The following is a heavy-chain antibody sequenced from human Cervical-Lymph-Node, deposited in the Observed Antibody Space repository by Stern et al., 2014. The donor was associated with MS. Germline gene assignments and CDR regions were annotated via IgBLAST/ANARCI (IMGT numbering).Heavy chain of an antibody. D-gene: IGHD4-17*01. V-gene: IGHV3-7*04. CDR1: GFTFSHYG. CDR3: ARKTTAKN. CDR2: INKDGSEK. Sequence: EVQLVESGGGLVQPGGYRRVSCAGSGFTFSHYGMTWVRQAPGNGLEWVASINKDGSEKYYVDSLKGRFTISRDNAKNSLYLQMTSLRADDTAVYYCARKTTAKNWGQGTLVTVSS. J-gene: IGHJ4*02.